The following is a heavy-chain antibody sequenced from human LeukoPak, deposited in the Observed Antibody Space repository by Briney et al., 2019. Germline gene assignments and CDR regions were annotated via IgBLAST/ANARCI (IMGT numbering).Heavy chain of an antibody. V-gene: IGHV4-39*07. D-gene: IGHD6-6*01. J-gene: IGHJ4*02. CDR2: FSYTETT. Sequence: PSETLSLTCSVSGGSISSSDFYWGWGWIRQPPGKGLEWIGSFSYTETTYYNPSLKSRVTIPVDTSKNQFSLKLSSVTAADTAVYYCARGRYSSSFPLFYWGQGTLVTVSS. CDR1: GGSISSSDFY. CDR3: ARGRYSSSFPLFY.